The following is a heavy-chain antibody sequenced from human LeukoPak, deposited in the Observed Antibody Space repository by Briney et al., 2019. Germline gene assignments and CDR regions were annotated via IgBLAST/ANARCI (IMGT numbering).Heavy chain of an antibody. CDR3: ARGESGGYYFYFGY. V-gene: IGHV1-69*04. CDR1: GGTFSSYA. CDR2: IIPILGIA. Sequence: ASVKVSCKASGGTFSSYAISWVRQAPGQGLEWMGRIIPILGIANYAQKFQGRVTITADKSTSTAYMELSSLRSEDTAVYYCARGESGGYYFYFGYWGQGTLVTVSS. J-gene: IGHJ4*02. D-gene: IGHD3-22*01.